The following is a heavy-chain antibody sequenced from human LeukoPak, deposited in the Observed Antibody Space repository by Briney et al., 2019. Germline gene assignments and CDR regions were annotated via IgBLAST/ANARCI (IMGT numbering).Heavy chain of an antibody. D-gene: IGHD3-10*01. Sequence: SGGSLRLSCAASGFRFSTYAMHWVRQAPGKGLEWVAVLSYDGSTKYYADSVKGRFAISRDNSKNTLYLQMSSLRAEDTAVYFCARDSSVRGVISDWGQGALLTVSS. CDR3: ARDSSVRGVISD. J-gene: IGHJ4*02. V-gene: IGHV3-30*09. CDR2: LSYDGSTK. CDR1: GFRFSTYA.